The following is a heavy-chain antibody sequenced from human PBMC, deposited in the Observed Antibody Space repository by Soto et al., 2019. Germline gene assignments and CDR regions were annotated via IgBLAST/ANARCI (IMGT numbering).Heavy chain of an antibody. CDR1: GFTFSNAW. V-gene: IGHV3-15*01. CDR2: IKSKTDGGTT. J-gene: IGHJ4*02. CDR3: TTGEWLLGSYFDY. D-gene: IGHD3-3*01. Sequence: EVQLVESGGGLVKPGGSLRLSCAASGFTFSNAWMGWVRQAPGKGLEWVGRIKSKTDGGTTDYAAPVKGRFTISRDDSKNTLYLQMNSLKTEDTAVYYCTTGEWLLGSYFDYWGQGTLVTVSS.